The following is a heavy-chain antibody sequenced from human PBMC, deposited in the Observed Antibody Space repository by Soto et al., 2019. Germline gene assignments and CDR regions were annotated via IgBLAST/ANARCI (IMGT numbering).Heavy chain of an antibody. J-gene: IGHJ4*02. CDR1: GFTFSSYG. D-gene: IGHD3-22*01. V-gene: IGHV3-30*18. CDR3: AKDLDPDYYDSSGYSPTPGDY. CDR2: ISYDGSSK. Sequence: GGSLRLSCAASGFTFSSYGMHWVRQAPGKGLEWVAVISYDGSSKYYADSVKGRFTISRDNSKNTLYLQMNSLGAEDTAVYYCAKDLDPDYYDSSGYSPTPGDYWGQGTLVTV.